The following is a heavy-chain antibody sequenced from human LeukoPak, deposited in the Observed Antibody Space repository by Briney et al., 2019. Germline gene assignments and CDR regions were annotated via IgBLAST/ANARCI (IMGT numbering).Heavy chain of an antibody. CDR3: ARRLVYSGSHRDAFDI. D-gene: IGHD1-26*01. CDR1: GGSFSGYY. Sequence: PSETLSLTCAVYGGSFSGYYCSWIRQPPGKGLEWIGEINHSGSTNYNPSLKSRVTISVDTSKNQFSLKLSSVTAADTAVYYCARRLVYSGSHRDAFDIWGQGTMVTVSS. CDR2: INHSGST. V-gene: IGHV4-34*01. J-gene: IGHJ3*02.